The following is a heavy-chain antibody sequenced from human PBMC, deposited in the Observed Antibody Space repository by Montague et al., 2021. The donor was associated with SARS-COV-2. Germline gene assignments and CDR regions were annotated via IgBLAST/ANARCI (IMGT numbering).Heavy chain of an antibody. Sequence: SETLSLTCAVSGVSFSSSYWSWIRQPPGKGLQWFAEINHSGSSNXNPSPKSRVTMSVVTSTNQFSLKLDSVTVADTAVYYCARLPYCGVDCFYGWEVFFDYWGQGTLVTVSS. CDR1: GVSFSSSY. D-gene: IGHD2-21*02. CDR2: INHSGSS. V-gene: IGHV4-34*01. CDR3: ARLPYCGVDCFYGWEVFFDY. J-gene: IGHJ4*02.